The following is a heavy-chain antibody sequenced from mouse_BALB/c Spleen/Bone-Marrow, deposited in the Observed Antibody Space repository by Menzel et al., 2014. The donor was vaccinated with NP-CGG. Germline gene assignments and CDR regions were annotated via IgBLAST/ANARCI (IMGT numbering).Heavy chain of an antibody. Sequence: VQLQQSGAELVKPGASVKLSCTASGFNIKDTYMHWVKQRPEQGLEWIGRIDPANGNTKYDPKFQGKATITADTSSNTPYLRLSSMTSEDNAVDYCARYRYGWYFDVWGAGTTVTVSS. CDR3: ARYRYGWYFDV. J-gene: IGHJ1*01. V-gene: IGHV14-3*02. CDR1: GFNIKDTY. CDR2: IDPANGNT. D-gene: IGHD2-14*01.